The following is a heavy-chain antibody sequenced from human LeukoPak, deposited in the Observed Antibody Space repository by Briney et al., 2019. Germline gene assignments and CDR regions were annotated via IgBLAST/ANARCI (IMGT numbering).Heavy chain of an antibody. CDR1: GFTFSIYA. D-gene: IGHD6-19*01. J-gene: IGHJ6*02. CDR2: ISGSGGST. CDR3: AKDLVPGQWLNQVARYCYYGMDV. V-gene: IGHV3-23*01. Sequence: PGGSLRLSCAASGFTFSIYAMSWVRQAPGKGLEWVSSISGSGGSTYYADSVKGRFTIARDNSKNTLYLQMNSLRAEDTAVYYCAKDLVPGQWLNQVARYCYYGMDVWGQGTTVTVSS.